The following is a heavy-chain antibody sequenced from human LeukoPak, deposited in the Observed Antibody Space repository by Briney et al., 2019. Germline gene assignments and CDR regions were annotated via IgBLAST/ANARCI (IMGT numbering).Heavy chain of an antibody. CDR2: ISWNSNSI. Sequence: GGSLRLSCAASGFTFDNYAMHWVRQAPGKGLEWVSGISWNSNSIGYADSVKGRFTISRDNAKNSLYLQMNSLRTEDTALYYCTKDMSSAAAPWNWGQGTLVTVSS. J-gene: IGHJ4*02. CDR1: GFTFDNYA. V-gene: IGHV3-9*01. D-gene: IGHD2-2*01. CDR3: TKDMSSAAAPWN.